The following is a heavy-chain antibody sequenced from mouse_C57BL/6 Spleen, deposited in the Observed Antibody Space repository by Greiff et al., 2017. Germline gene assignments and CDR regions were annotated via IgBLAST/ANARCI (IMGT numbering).Heavy chain of an antibody. CDR2: ISYDGSN. J-gene: IGHJ1*03. Sequence: DVKLQESGPGLVKPSQSLSLTCSVTGYSITSGYYWNWIRQFPGNKLEWMGYISYDGSNNYNPSLKNRISITRDTSKNQFFLKLNSVTTEDTATYYCARERGIYDGYSRYFDVWGTGTTVTVSS. V-gene: IGHV3-6*01. CDR3: ARERGIYDGYSRYFDV. CDR1: GYSITSGYY. D-gene: IGHD2-3*01.